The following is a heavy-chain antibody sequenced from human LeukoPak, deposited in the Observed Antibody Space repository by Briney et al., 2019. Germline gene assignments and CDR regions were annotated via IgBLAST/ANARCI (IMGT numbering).Heavy chain of an antibody. CDR3: ARVFPNYGMDV. CDR2: ISSSSSYI. CDR1: GFTFSSYS. V-gene: IGHV3-21*01. J-gene: IGHJ6*02. Sequence: GGSLRLSCAASGFTFSSYSMNWVRQAPGKGLEWVSSISSSSSYIYYADSVKGRFTISRDNAKNSLYLQMNSLRAEDTAVYYCARVFPNYGMDVWGQGTAVTVSS. D-gene: IGHD3-10*02.